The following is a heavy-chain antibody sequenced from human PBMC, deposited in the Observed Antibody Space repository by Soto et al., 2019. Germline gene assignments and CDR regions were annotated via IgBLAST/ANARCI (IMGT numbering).Heavy chain of an antibody. CDR1: GFTFSNYA. CDR2: ISASHGST. V-gene: IGHV3-23*01. J-gene: IGHJ4*02. D-gene: IGHD5-12*01. Sequence: GGSLRLSCAASGFTFSNYAMNWVRQAPEKGLEWVSSISASHGSTYYADSVHGRFTISRDNSKNTLYLQMNTLRVEDTAIYYCAKGSLGSGYELDYWGQGTLVTVSS. CDR3: AKGSLGSGYELDY.